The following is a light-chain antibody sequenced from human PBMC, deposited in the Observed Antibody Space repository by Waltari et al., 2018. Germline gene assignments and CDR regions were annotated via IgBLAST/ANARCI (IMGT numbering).Light chain of an antibody. Sequence: DIVMTQSPDSLAVSLGERATINCKSSQSVLYSSNNKNYLAWYQQKPGQPPKLLIYWASTRESGVHDRFSGSGSGTDFTLTISSLQAEDVAVYYCQQYYSTQTFGQGTKLEIK. J-gene: IGKJ2*01. CDR1: QSVLYSSNNKNY. V-gene: IGKV4-1*01. CDR2: WAS. CDR3: QQYYSTQT.